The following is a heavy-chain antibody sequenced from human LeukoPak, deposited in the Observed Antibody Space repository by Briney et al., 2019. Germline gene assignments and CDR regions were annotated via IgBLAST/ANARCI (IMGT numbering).Heavy chain of an antibody. D-gene: IGHD3-10*01. CDR2: INPNSGGT. Sequence: ASVKVSCKASGYTFTGYYMHWVRQAPGQGLEWMGWINPNSGGTNYAQKFQGRVTMTRDTSISTAYMELSRLRSDDTAVYYCARGGMVQGVYYYYYMDVWGKGTTVTVSS. J-gene: IGHJ6*03. CDR1: GYTFTGYY. V-gene: IGHV1-2*02. CDR3: ARGGMVQGVYYYYYMDV.